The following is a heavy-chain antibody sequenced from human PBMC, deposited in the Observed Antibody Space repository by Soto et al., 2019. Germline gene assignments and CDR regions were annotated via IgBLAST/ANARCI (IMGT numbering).Heavy chain of an antibody. D-gene: IGHD3-22*01. CDR3: ARINFDYYDSSGYSRWFDP. Sequence: QLQLQESGSGLVKPSQTLSLTCAVSGGSISSGGYSWSWIRQPPGKGLEWIGYIYHSGSTYYNPSLTSRVTISVDRSKTQFSLKLSSVTAADTAVYYCARINFDYYDSSGYSRWFDPWGQGTLVTVSS. V-gene: IGHV4-30-2*01. J-gene: IGHJ5*02. CDR2: IYHSGST. CDR1: GGSISSGGYS.